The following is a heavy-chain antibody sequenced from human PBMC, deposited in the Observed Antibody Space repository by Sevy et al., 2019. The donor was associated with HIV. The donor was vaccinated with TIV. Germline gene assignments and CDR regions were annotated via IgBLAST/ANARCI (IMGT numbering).Heavy chain of an antibody. CDR2: IYYSGSA. J-gene: IGHJ4*02. V-gene: IGHV4-39*01. D-gene: IGHD1-1*01. Sequence: SETLSLTCTVSGDSISSSSYYWGWIRQPPGTGLEWIGCIYYSGSAYYTPSLKSRVTISLDASKNQFSLKLTSVTAADTAVYYCARQTATTGLDYWGQGTLVTVSS. CDR3: ARQTATTGLDY. CDR1: GDSISSSSYY.